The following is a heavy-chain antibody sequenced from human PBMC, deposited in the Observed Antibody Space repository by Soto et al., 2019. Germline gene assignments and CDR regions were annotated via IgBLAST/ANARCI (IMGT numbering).Heavy chain of an antibody. CDR1: GFTFSSHA. Sequence: GRSLRLSCAASGFTFSSHAMNCVLQAPGKGLEWVSVISGSGGSTYYADSVKGRFTISRDNSKNTLYLQMNSLRAEDTAVYYCARRGPGTYFDDWGQGTLVTVSS. CDR3: ARRGPGTYFDD. D-gene: IGHD6-13*01. CDR2: ISGSGGST. V-gene: IGHV3-23*01. J-gene: IGHJ4*02.